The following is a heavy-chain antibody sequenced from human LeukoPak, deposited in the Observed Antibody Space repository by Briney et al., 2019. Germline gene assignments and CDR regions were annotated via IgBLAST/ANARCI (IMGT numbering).Heavy chain of an antibody. Sequence: ASGPTLVNPTQTLTLTCTFSGFSLSTSGMCVSWIRQPPGKALEWLARIDWDDDKYYSTSLKTRLTIPKDTSKNQVVLTMTNMDPVDTPTYYCARHVKNSGGWCNDYWGQGTLVTVSS. D-gene: IGHD6-19*01. CDR1: GFSLSTSGMC. V-gene: IGHV2-70*11. CDR2: IDWDDDK. CDR3: ARHVKNSGGWCNDY. J-gene: IGHJ4*02.